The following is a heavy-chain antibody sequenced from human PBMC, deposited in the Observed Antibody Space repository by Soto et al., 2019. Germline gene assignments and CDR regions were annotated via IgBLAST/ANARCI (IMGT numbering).Heavy chain of an antibody. CDR1: GYTFTSYG. D-gene: IGHD6-19*01. CDR3: ARDIVDSSGRVFPDYYYYGMDV. Sequence: GASVKVSCKASGYTFTSYGISWVRQAPGQGLEWMGWISAYNGNTNYAQKLQGRVTMTTDTSTSTAYMELRSLRSDDTAVYYCARDIVDSSGRVFPDYYYYGMDVWGQGTTVTVSS. CDR2: ISAYNGNT. V-gene: IGHV1-18*01. J-gene: IGHJ6*02.